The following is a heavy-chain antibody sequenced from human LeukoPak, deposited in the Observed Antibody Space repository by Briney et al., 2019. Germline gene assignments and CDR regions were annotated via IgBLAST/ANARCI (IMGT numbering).Heavy chain of an antibody. D-gene: IGHD4-17*01. J-gene: IGHJ4*02. CDR1: GFTFSSYS. CDR2: ISSSSNYI. CDR3: ARGTTGLDY. Sequence: GGSMRLSCVASGFTFSSYSMNWVRQAPGKGLEWVSSISSSSNYIYYADSVKGRFTISRDNAKNSLYLEMNSLRAKDTAVCYCARGTTGLDYWGQGTLVTVSS. V-gene: IGHV3-21*01.